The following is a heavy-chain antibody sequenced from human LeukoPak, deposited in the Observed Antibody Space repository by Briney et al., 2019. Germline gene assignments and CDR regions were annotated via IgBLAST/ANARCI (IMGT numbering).Heavy chain of an antibody. CDR2: INPNSGGT. D-gene: IGHD6-19*01. V-gene: IGHV1-2*06. J-gene: IGHJ6*02. Sequence: VASVKVSCKASGYTFTGYYMHWVRQAPGQGLEWMGRINPNSGGTNYAQKFQGRVTMTRDTSISTAYMELSRLRSDDTAVYYCAGKLSSGWYGMDVWGQGTTVTVSS. CDR1: GYTFTGYY. CDR3: AGKLSSGWYGMDV.